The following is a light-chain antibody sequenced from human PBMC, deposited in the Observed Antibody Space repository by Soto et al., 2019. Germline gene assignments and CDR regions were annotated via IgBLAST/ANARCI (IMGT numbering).Light chain of an antibody. CDR3: QQYNNLPPLT. CDR2: DAS. V-gene: IGKV1-33*01. Sequence: DIQMTQSPSSLSASVGDRVTITCQASQDINNYLNWYQQKPGKAPKLLIYDASNLETGVPSRFSGSGSGTDFTFTISSLQPEDIATYYCQQYNNLPPLTFGGGTKVEIK. J-gene: IGKJ4*01. CDR1: QDINNY.